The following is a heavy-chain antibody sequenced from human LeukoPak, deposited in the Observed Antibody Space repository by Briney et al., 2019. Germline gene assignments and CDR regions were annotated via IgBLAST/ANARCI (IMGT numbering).Heavy chain of an antibody. CDR3: ARAGGGSNYFDY. CDR2: IYTSGST. J-gene: IGHJ4*02. Sequence: SETLSLTCTVSGGSISSGSYYWSWIRQPAGKGLEWIGRIYTSGSTNYNPSLKSRVTISVDASENQFSLKLSSVTAADMAVYYCARAGGGSNYFDYWGQGTLVTVSS. V-gene: IGHV4-61*02. D-gene: IGHD3-10*01. CDR1: GGSISSGSYY.